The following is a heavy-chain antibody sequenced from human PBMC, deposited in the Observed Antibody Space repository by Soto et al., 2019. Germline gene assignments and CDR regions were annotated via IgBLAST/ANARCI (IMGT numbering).Heavy chain of an antibody. V-gene: IGHV4-34*12. CDR3: ARKLEASIRHVEWFSYKWFDP. D-gene: IGHD3-9*01. CDR2: IIFRAVT. CDR1: GDSLSGYA. J-gene: IGHJ5*02. Sequence: TSETLSLTCDVHGDSLSGYAWSWIRQPPGKGLEVIEEIIFRAVTDFHSSLKSRLSMSVDTSKNRISLNVSSVTAADTALYFCARKLEASIRHVEWFSYKWFDPWGPGTLVTVSS.